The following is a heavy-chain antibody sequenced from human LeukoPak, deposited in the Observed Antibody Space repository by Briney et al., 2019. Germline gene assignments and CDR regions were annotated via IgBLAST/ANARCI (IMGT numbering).Heavy chain of an antibody. CDR1: LGSIISSNYY. CDR2: NHYNGAT. V-gene: IGHV4-39*07. CDR3: AREGDGYGDYEGLFWFDS. J-gene: IGHJ5*01. Sequence: PSEALPLTCTVSLGSIISSNYYWGWIRQPPGKGLEWITSNHYNGATYYNLSLKSRVTISVDTSKNQFSLKLSSVTAADTAVYYCAREGDGYGDYEGLFWFDSWGQGTLVTVSS. D-gene: IGHD4-17*01.